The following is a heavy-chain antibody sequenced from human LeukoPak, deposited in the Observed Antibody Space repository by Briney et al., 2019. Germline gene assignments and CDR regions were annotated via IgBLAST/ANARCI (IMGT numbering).Heavy chain of an antibody. J-gene: IGHJ4*02. D-gene: IGHD6-19*01. CDR2: ISSSSSYI. CDR3: ARVEDSSGWLIFY. V-gene: IGHV3-21*01. CDR1: GFTFSSYS. Sequence: MSGGSLRLSCPASGFTFSSYSMNWVRQAPGKGLEWVSSISSSSSYIYYADSVKGRFTISRDNAKNSLYLQMNSLRAEDTAAYYCARVEDSSGWLIFYWGQGTLVTVSS.